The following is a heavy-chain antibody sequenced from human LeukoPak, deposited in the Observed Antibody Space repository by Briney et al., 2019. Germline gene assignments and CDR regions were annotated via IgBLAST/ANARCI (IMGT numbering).Heavy chain of an antibody. CDR1: GFTFYDSA. V-gene: IGHV3-73*01. CDR3: CRYEEPSGRFGDS. CDR2: IKSKLFNSET. Sequence: GGSLRLSCAASGFTFYDSAIHWVRQVPGKGLEWLGRIKSKLFNSETAYIDSVKGRFTIYRDDSKNTVFLQMSNLKTDDTALYYCCRYEEPSGRFGDSRGQGALVTVSS. J-gene: IGHJ4*02. D-gene: IGHD3-10*01.